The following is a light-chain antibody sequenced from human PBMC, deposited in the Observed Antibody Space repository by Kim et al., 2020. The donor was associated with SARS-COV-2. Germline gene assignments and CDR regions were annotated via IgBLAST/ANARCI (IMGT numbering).Light chain of an antibody. V-gene: IGKV3-20*01. CDR1: QRISSTY. CDR3: QQYDRSPNT. CDR2: GAS. J-gene: IGKJ2*01. Sequence: WSPGERATLSCRASQRISSTYLAWYQHKPDQAPRLLIHGASSRATGIPDRFSGSWSGTDFTLTISRLEPEDFAVYYCQQYDRSPNTFGQGTKLEIK.